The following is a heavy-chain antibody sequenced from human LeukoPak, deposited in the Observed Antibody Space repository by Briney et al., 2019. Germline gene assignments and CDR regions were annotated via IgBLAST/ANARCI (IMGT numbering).Heavy chain of an antibody. CDR2: IYYSGST. Sequence: SETLSLTCSVSGGSLSRYHWSWIRQPPGKGLEWIGYIYYSGSTKYNPSLQSRVTISVDTSKNQFSLKLTSVTAADTAVYYCARTTVNGDLDYWGQGTLVTVSS. J-gene: IGHJ4*02. CDR3: ARTTVNGDLDY. CDR1: GGSLSRYH. V-gene: IGHV4-59*08. D-gene: IGHD4-17*01.